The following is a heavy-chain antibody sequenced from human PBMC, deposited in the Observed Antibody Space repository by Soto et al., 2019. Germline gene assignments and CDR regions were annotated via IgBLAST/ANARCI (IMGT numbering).Heavy chain of an antibody. D-gene: IGHD3-9*01. CDR2: ISYDGSDK. V-gene: IGHV3-30-3*01. CDR1: GFTLNNYA. J-gene: IGHJ4*02. CDR3: ARGGARYFDWLSPQTY. Sequence: GGSLRLSCAASGFTLNNYAMHWVRQAPGKGLEGVSVISYDGSDKYYADSVKGRFTISRDNSKNTLYLQMDSLRTEDTAVYYCARGGARYFDWLSPQTYWGQGTLVTVSS.